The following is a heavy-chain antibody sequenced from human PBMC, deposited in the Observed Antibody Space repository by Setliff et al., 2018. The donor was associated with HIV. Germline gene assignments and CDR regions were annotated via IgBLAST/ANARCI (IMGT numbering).Heavy chain of an antibody. CDR2: VYYSGST. D-gene: IGHD6-13*01. V-gene: IGHV4-39*07. CDR3: ARDGYSSSWYVISGSFDY. Sequence: NLSETLSLTCIVSGGSISSSSYYWGWIRQPPGKGLEWIGTVYYSGSTYYNPSLKSRVTISVDTSENQFSLKLSSVTAADTAVYYCARDGYSSSWYVISGSFDYWGQGILVTVSS. J-gene: IGHJ4*02. CDR1: GGSISSSSYY.